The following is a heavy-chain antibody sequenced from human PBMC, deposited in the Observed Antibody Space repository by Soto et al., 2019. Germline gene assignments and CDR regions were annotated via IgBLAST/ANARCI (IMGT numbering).Heavy chain of an antibody. CDR3: ARDASSSWYVGRGDWFDP. CDR2: ISAYNGNT. D-gene: IGHD6-13*01. V-gene: IGHV1-18*01. Sequence: QVQLVQSGAEVKKPGASVKVSCKASGYTFTSYGISWVRQAPGQGLEWMGWISAYNGNTNYAQKLQGRVTMTTDTSTSTAYMELRSLRSDDTAVYYCARDASSSWYVGRGDWFDPWGQGTLVTVSA. CDR1: GYTFTSYG. J-gene: IGHJ5*02.